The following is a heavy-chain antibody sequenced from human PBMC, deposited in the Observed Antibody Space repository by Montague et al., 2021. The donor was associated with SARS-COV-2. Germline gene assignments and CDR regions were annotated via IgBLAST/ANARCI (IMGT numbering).Heavy chain of an antibody. D-gene: IGHD3-9*01. CDR2: IYWDDDK. CDR3: ARIRDYDILTGSYSGFDY. J-gene: IGHJ4*02. Sequence: PALVKPTQTLTLTCTFSGFSLSTSGMCVSWIRQPPGKAPEWLALIYWDDDKYYSTSLKTRLTISKDTSKNQVVLTMTNMDPVDTATYYCARIRDYDILTGSYSGFDYWGQGTLVTVSS. CDR1: GFSLSTSGMC. V-gene: IGHV2-70*01.